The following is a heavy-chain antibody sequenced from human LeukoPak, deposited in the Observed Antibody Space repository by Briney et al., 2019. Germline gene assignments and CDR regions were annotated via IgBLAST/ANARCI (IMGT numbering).Heavy chain of an antibody. CDR3: AKDFSAGGNYGYGRFHP. J-gene: IGHJ5*02. V-gene: IGHV3-23*01. D-gene: IGHD4-17*01. CDR1: GFTFSNYV. Sequence: GGSLRLSCAASGFTFSNYVMNWVRQAPGKGLEWVSAISGSGDYSNSADSVKGRFTISRDNSENPLYLQMNSLRAEDTGVYYCAKDFSAGGNYGYGRFHPWGQGTLVTVSS. CDR2: ISGSGDYS.